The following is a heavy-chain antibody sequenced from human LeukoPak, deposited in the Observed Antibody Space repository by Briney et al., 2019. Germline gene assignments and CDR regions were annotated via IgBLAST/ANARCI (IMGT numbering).Heavy chain of an antibody. CDR3: ARNPTVTEYYFDY. D-gene: IGHD4-17*01. CDR1: GYTFTSYD. J-gene: IGHJ4*02. V-gene: IGHV1-8*01. Sequence: ASVKVSCKASGYTFTSYDINWVRQATGQGLEWMGWMNPNSGNTGYAQKFQGRVTMTRNTSISTAYMELSSLRSEDTAVYYCARNPTVTEYYFDYWGQGTLVTVSS. CDR2: MNPNSGNT.